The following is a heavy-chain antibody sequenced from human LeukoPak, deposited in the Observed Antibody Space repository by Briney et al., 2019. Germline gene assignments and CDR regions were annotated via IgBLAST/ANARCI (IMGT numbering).Heavy chain of an antibody. D-gene: IGHD5-24*01. V-gene: IGHV3-66*01. CDR2: IYIGEVT. J-gene: IGHJ6*03. Sequence: GGSLRLSCTASGFNVGSYFMSWVRQAPGKGLEWVSVIYIGEVTYYADSVRDRFIISRDTSKNTLYLQMNSLRAEDTAVYRCGRGDYHNYYMDVWGKGTTVTISS. CDR3: GRGDYHNYYMDV. CDR1: GFNVGSYF.